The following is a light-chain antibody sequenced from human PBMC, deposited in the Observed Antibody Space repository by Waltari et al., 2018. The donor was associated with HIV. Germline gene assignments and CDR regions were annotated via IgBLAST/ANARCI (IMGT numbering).Light chain of an antibody. CDR1: RSAVGGYNY. CDR2: EVD. J-gene: IGLJ3*02. V-gene: IGLV2-8*01. CDR3: SSYAGSKTLGV. Sequence: QSVLTQPPSASGSPGQSVTISCTGTRSAVGGYNYVCWYQLRPGKAPKLIIYEVDKRPSGVPARFSGSKSGNTASLTVSGLQAEDEADYYCSSYAGSKTLGVFGGGTRLTVL.